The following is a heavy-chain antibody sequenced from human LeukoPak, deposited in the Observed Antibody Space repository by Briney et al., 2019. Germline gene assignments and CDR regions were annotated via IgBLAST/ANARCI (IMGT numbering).Heavy chain of an antibody. CDR1: GFTFRIYG. CDR3: ANDGYNSSAY. V-gene: IGHV3-30*02. D-gene: IGHD5-24*01. Sequence: GGSLRLSCAAPGFTFRIYGMHWVRQAPGKGLEWVAFIRYDGSNKDYADSVKGRFTISRDNSKNTLYLQMNSLRAEDTAVYYCANDGYNSSAYCGQATLVTVSS. J-gene: IGHJ4*02. CDR2: IRYDGSNK.